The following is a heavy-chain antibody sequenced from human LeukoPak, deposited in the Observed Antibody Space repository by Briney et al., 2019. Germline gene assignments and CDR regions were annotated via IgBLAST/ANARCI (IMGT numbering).Heavy chain of an antibody. D-gene: IGHD6-13*01. Sequence: SETLSLTCTVSGGSISSSSYYWGWIRQPPGKGLEWIGSIYYSGGTYYNPSLKSRVTISVDTSKNQFSLKLSSVTAADTAVYYCASFSSSWYQDYYYGMDVWGQGTTVTVSS. V-gene: IGHV4-39*01. CDR3: ASFSSSWYQDYYYGMDV. J-gene: IGHJ6*02. CDR1: GGSISSSSYY. CDR2: IYYSGGT.